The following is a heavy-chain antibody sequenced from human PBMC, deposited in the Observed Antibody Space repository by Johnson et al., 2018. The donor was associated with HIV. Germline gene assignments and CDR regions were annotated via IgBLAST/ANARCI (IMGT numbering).Heavy chain of an antibody. CDR3: ARDRYYDSSGSHAFDI. J-gene: IGHJ3*02. CDR2: ISYDGSNT. V-gene: IGHV3-30*04. Sequence: QVQLVESGGGVVQPGRSLRLSCAASGFTFSSYAMHWVRQAPGKGLEWVAVISYDGSNTYYADSVKGRFTISRDNSKNTLYLQMNSLRAEDTAVYYCARDRYYDSSGSHAFDIWGQGTMVTVSS. CDR1: GFTFSSYA. D-gene: IGHD3-22*01.